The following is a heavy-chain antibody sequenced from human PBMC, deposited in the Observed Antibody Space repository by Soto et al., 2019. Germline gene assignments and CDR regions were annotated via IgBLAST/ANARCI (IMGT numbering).Heavy chain of an antibody. D-gene: IGHD6-19*01. CDR1: GGSISSSSYY. V-gene: IGHV4-39*07. CDR2: IYYSGST. J-gene: IGHJ4*02. CDR3: ARSGGGSGWL. Sequence: SETLSLTCTVSGGSISSSSYYWGWIRQPPGKGLEWIGSIYYSGSTYYNPSLKSRVTISRDTSKNQFSLKMTSVTAEDTAVYYCARSGGGSGWLGGQGTLVTVSS.